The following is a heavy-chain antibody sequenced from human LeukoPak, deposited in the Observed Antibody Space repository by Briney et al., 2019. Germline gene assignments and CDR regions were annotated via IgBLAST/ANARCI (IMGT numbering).Heavy chain of an antibody. D-gene: IGHD5-24*01. CDR1: VFTFSSYS. J-gene: IGHJ4*02. V-gene: IGHV3-48*01. Sequence: GGSLRLSCAASVFTFSSYSMNLVRQAPGKGLEWLSYISSDSNTIYYADSLKGRFTVSRDNAKNSLYLQMNSLRAEDTAVYYCARARWLQFKDYFDSWGQGTLVTVSS. CDR2: ISSDSNTI. CDR3: ARARWLQFKDYFDS.